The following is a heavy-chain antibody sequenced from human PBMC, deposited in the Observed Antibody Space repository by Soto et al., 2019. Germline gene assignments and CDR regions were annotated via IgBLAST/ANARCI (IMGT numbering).Heavy chain of an antibody. CDR2: IYHSGSA. CDR3: ARVPGVVVSADDAFDI. CDR1: GGSVSSSNW. Sequence: QVQLQESGPGLVKPSGTLSLTCAVSGGSVSSSNWWRWVRQSPGKGLEWMGEIYHSGSAHYNPSLKSRATISLDKSKNQSYLRLTSVTAADKAVYYCARVPGVVVSADDAFDIWGPGTRVIVSS. J-gene: IGHJ3*02. V-gene: IGHV4-4*02. D-gene: IGHD2-21*02.